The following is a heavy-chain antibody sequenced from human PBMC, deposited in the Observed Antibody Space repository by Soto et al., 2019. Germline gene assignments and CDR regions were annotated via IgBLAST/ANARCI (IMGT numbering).Heavy chain of an antibody. V-gene: IGHV4-39*01. Sequence: QLQLQESGPGLVEPSETLSLTCTVSGGSISGSDYYWAWLRQPPGKGLEWLGTIYRTGTAYYNPSLKSRVTLSVDTSKNQFFLNLNSVSAADPAVYFCADMRGQWLPRDWGQGTLVTVSS. D-gene: IGHD6-19*01. CDR3: ADMRGQWLPRD. J-gene: IGHJ4*02. CDR2: IYRTGTA. CDR1: GGSISGSDYY.